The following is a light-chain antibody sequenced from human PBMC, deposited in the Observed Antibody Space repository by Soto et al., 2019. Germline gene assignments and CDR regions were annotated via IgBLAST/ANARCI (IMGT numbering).Light chain of an antibody. CDR3: QQYNSYSLYT. CDR2: DAS. Sequence: DIQMTQSPSTLYASVGDRVTITCRASQSISSWLAWYQQKPGKAPKLLIYDASSLESGVPSRFSGSGSGTEFTLTISSLQPDDFATYYCQQYNSYSLYTFGQGTKVDI. CDR1: QSISSW. J-gene: IGKJ2*01. V-gene: IGKV1-5*01.